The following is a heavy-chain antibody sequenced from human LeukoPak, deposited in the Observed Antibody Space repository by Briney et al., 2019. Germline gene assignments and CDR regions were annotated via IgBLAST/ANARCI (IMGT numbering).Heavy chain of an antibody. D-gene: IGHD1-1*01. V-gene: IGHV3-23*01. J-gene: IGHJ6*03. Sequence: GGSLRLSCAASGFTFNNYAMSWVRQAPGKGLEWLSYVSGSGGATYYAASVKGRFTISRDNDKNTVYMQMGSLRAEDTAVYYCAKNRGGTYKYYMDVWGNGTTVTVSS. CDR3: AKNRGGTYKYYMDV. CDR2: VSGSGGAT. CDR1: GFTFNNYA.